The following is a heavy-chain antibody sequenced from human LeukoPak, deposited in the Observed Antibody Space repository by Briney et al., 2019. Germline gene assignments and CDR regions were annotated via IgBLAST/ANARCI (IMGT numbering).Heavy chain of an antibody. CDR2: IYHSGST. CDR3: ARGTMIERWFDR. V-gene: IGHV4-30-2*01. J-gene: IGHJ5*02. CDR1: GGSFSSGGYS. Sequence: SETLSLTCAVSGGSFSSGGYSWGWLRQPPGKGREWTGYIYHSGSTYYNPSLKSRVTISVDRSKNQFSLKLSSVTAADTAVYYCARGTMIERWFDRWGQGTLVTVSS. D-gene: IGHD3-22*01.